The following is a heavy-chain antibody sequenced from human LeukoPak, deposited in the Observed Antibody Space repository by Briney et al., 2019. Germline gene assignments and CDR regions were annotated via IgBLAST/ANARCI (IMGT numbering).Heavy chain of an antibody. CDR3: ATTLWSGEVHAFDI. J-gene: IGHJ3*02. Sequence: SETLSLTCTVSSGSINSFYWSWIRQPPGKGLEWIGYIYYSGATNYNPSLKSRVTISVDTSKNQFSLKLSSVTAADTAIYYCATTLWSGEVHAFDIWGQGIMVTVSS. D-gene: IGHD3-10*01. V-gene: IGHV4-59*01. CDR2: IYYSGAT. CDR1: SGSINSFY.